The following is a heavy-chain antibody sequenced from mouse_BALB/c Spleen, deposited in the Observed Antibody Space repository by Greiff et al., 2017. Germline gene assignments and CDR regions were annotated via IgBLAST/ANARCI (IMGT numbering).Heavy chain of an antibody. Sequence: VQVVESGPDLVAPSQSLSITCTVSGFSLTSYGVHWVRQPPGKGLEWLVVIWSDGSTTYNSALKSRLSISKDNSKSQVFLKMNSLQTDDTAMYYCARHRYDGGGYAMDYWGQGTSVTVSS. CDR2: IWSDGST. CDR1: GFSLTSYG. CDR3: ARHRYDGGGYAMDY. D-gene: IGHD2-14*01. J-gene: IGHJ4*01. V-gene: IGHV2-6-2*01.